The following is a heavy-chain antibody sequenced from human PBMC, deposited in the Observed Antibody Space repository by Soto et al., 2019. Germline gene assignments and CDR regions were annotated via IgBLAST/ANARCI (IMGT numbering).Heavy chain of an antibody. V-gene: IGHV3-23*01. J-gene: IGHJ3*02. Sequence: GGSLRLSCAASGFTFSSYAMSWVRQAPGKGLEWVSAISGSGGSTYYADSVKGRFTISRDNSKNTLYLQMNSLRAEDTAVYYCAKDAGLERRGNDAFDIWGQGTMVTVSS. CDR3: AKDAGLERRGNDAFDI. CDR1: GFTFSSYA. D-gene: IGHD1-1*01. CDR2: ISGSGGST.